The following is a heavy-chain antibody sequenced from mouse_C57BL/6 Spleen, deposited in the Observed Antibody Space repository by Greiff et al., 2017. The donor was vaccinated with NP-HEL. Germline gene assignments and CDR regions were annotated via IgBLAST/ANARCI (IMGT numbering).Heavy chain of an antibody. J-gene: IGHJ4*01. CDR1: GYAFSSYW. V-gene: IGHV1-80*01. D-gene: IGHD1-1*01. CDR3: HYYGSSLYAMDY. CDR2: IYPGDGDT. Sequence: VKLVESGAELVKPGASVKISCKASGYAFSSYWMNWVKQRPGKGLEWIGQIYPGDGDTNYNGKFKGKATLTADKSSSTAYMQLSSLTSEDSAVYFCHYYGSSLYAMDYWGQGTSVTVSS.